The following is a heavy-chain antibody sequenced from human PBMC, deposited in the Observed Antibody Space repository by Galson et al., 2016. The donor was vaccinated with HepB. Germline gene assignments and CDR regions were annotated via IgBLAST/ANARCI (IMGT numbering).Heavy chain of an antibody. Sequence: SLRLSCAASGFTFSSYAMYWVRQAPGKGLEWVAVISYDGSNKYYADSVKGRLTISRDNSKNTLYLQMNSLRAEDTAVYYCARDAFYDTSGLVWHFDYRGQGTLVTVSS. V-gene: IGHV3-30-3*01. J-gene: IGHJ4*02. D-gene: IGHD3-22*01. CDR1: GFTFSSYA. CDR3: ARDAFYDTSGLVWHFDY. CDR2: ISYDGSNK.